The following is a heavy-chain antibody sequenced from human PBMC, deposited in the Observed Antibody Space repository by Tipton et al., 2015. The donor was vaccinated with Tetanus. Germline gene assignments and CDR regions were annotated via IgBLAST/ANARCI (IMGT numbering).Heavy chain of an antibody. CDR2: MYHSGQA. CDR3: ARYSIVATSNNWFDP. Sequence: LRLPCSVSGGSISSTDYYLSWIRQPPGKGLEWIGYMYHSGQAYYNSSLKSRVVILGDTSKNQFSLKLSSVTAADTAVYYCARYSIVATSNNWFDPWGQGTLVTVSS. D-gene: IGHD5-12*01. V-gene: IGHV4-30-4*01. J-gene: IGHJ5*02. CDR1: GGSISSTDYY.